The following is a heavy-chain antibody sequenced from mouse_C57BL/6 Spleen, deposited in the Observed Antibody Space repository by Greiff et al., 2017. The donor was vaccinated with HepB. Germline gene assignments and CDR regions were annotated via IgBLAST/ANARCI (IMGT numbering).Heavy chain of an antibody. Sequence: EVQLVESGGGLVKPGGSLKLSCAASGFTFSSYAMSWVRQTPEKRLEWVATISDGGSYTYYPDNVKGRFTISRDNAKNNLYLQMSHRKSEDTAMYYCGRDGAVMDYWGQGTSVTVSS. V-gene: IGHV5-4*01. CDR1: GFTFSSYA. CDR3: GRDGAVMDY. CDR2: ISDGGSYT. J-gene: IGHJ4*01.